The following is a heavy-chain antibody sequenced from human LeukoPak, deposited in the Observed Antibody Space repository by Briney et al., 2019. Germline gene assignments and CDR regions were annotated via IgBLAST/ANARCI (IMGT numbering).Heavy chain of an antibody. D-gene: IGHD4-17*01. Sequence: GESLKISCKGSGYSFTNYWVAWVRQMPGKVLEWMGIIYPGDSGDSDTRYSPSFQGQVTISADRSTYTAYLHFTSLQASDTALYYCARHRDYGEPIYTRFLDYWGQGTLVTVSS. V-gene: IGHV5-51*01. CDR2: IYPGDSGDSDT. J-gene: IGHJ4*02. CDR1: GYSFTNYW. CDR3: ARHRDYGEPIYTRFLDY.